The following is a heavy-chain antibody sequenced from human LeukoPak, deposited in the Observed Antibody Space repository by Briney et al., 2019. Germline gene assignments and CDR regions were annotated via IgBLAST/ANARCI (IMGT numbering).Heavy chain of an antibody. V-gene: IGHV3-21*01. J-gene: IGHJ3*02. D-gene: IGHD4-11*01. Sequence: GGSLRLSCAASGFTFTTYTMNWVRQAPGKGLEWVSSISSSSSYIYHADSVKGRFTSSRDNAKNSLYLQMNSLRAEDTAVYYCARGATDYDMWGQGTMVTVSS. CDR3: ARGATDYDM. CDR2: ISSSSSYI. CDR1: GFTFTTYT.